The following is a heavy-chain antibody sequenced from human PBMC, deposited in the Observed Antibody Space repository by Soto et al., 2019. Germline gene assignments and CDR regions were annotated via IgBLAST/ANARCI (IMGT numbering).Heavy chain of an antibody. Sequence: QVQLQESGPGLVKPSQTLSLTCTVSAASITSGGYYWSWIRQDPGKGLEWIGYMYYSGVTWYNPSHQSRVTISVETTKNQFSLKVNSVTAADTAVYYCARVERFYDSGVWGGYFQYWGQGTLVTVSS. D-gene: IGHD3-16*01. CDR3: ARVERFYDSGVWGGYFQY. V-gene: IGHV4-31*03. CDR1: AASITSGGYY. CDR2: MYYSGVT. J-gene: IGHJ4*02.